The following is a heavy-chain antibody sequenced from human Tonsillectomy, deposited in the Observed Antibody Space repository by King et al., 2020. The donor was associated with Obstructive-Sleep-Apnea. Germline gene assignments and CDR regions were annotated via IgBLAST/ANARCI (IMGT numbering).Heavy chain of an antibody. Sequence: DVQLVESGGGLVQPGGSLRLSCAASGFTVSSNYMSWVRQAPGKGLEWVSVIYSGGSTYYADSVKGRLTISRDNSKNTLYLQMNSLRAEDTAVYYCARDHSYSSSWNAFDIWGQGTMVTVSS. V-gene: IGHV3-66*01. CDR2: IYSGGST. CDR3: ARDHSYSSSWNAFDI. CDR1: GFTVSSNY. D-gene: IGHD6-13*01. J-gene: IGHJ3*02.